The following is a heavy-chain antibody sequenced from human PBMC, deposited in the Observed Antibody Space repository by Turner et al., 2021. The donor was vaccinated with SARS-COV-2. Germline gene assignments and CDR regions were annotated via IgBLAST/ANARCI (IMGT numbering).Heavy chain of an antibody. D-gene: IGHD3-10*01. V-gene: IGHV4-39*01. CDR1: GGSISSSSYY. CDR3: ARLPVGYYGSGSYYHYGMDV. J-gene: IGHJ6*02. Sequence: QLQLQVSGPGLVKPSETLSLTCTVSGGSISSSSYYWGWIRQPPGKGLEWIGGNDYSGGTYYNPSRKSRVTIAVDTAKNQFSLKLSSVTAADTAVYYCARLPVGYYGSGSYYHYGMDVWGQGTTVTVSS. CDR2: NDYSGGT.